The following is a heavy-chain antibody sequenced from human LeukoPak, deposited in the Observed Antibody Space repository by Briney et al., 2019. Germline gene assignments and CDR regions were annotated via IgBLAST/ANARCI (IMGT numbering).Heavy chain of an antibody. CDR1: GFTCSSYS. CDR3: ASSGSYRFDY. V-gene: IGHV3-48*02. D-gene: IGHD1-26*01. Sequence: PVGSLRRSCAASGFTCSSYSMNWVRQAPAMGLEWVSHITASGTAMFYADSVKGRFTTSRDNAKNSLYLQMNSLRDEDTAVYYCASSGSYRFDYWGQGTLVTVSS. J-gene: IGHJ4*02. CDR2: ITASGTAM.